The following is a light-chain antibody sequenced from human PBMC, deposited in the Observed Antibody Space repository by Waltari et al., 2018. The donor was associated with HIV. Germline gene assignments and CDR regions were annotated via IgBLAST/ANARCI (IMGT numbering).Light chain of an antibody. V-gene: IGLV7-46*01. J-gene: IGLJ2*01. Sequence: QAVVTQEPPLTVSPGGTVTLTCGSSTGAVTSGHYPYWFQQKPGQAPRTLIFDTSNKHAWTPARFAGSLRGDKAALTVSGAQPEDEADYYCLLSYRGARVFGGGTKLTVL. CDR1: TGAVTSGHY. CDR3: LLSYRGARV. CDR2: DTS.